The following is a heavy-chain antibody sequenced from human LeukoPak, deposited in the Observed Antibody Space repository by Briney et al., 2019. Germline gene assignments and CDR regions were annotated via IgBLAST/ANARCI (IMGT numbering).Heavy chain of an antibody. V-gene: IGHV3-33*06. CDR1: GFTFSSYG. Sequence: GGSLRLSCAASGFTFSSYGMHWVRQAPGKGLEWVAVIWYDGSNQYYADSVKGRFTISRDNSKNTVDLQMNSLRAEDTAVYFCAKDKDTPATAQPQRGYFESWGQGTLVTVSS. CDR2: IWYDGSNQ. J-gene: IGHJ4*02. CDR3: AKDKDTPATAQPQRGYFES. D-gene: IGHD2-21*02.